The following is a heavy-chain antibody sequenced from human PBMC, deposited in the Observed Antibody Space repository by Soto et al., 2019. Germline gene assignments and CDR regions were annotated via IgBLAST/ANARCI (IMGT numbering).Heavy chain of an antibody. CDR2: MNPNSGNT. V-gene: IGHV1-8*01. J-gene: IGHJ4*02. D-gene: IGHD3-9*01. CDR3: ARGSGYDILTGPHLNDY. CDR1: GYTFTSYD. Sequence: ASVKVSCKASGYTFTSYDINWVRQATGQGLEWMGWMNPNSGNTGYAQKFQGRVTMTRNTSISTAYMELSSLRSEDTAVYYCARGSGYDILTGPHLNDYWGQGTLVTVSS.